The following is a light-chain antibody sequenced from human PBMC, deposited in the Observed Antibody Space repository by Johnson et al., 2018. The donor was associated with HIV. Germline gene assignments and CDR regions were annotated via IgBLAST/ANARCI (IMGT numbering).Light chain of an antibody. Sequence: QSVLTQPPSVSATPGQKVTISCSGSTSNIGNNYVSWYQQFPGAAPKLLIYDDNKRPSRIPDRFSGSKSGTSATLGITGLQTGDEADYYCGTWDSSLRVGFFGTGTKVTVL. CDR2: DDN. CDR1: TSNIGNNY. J-gene: IGLJ1*01. V-gene: IGLV1-51*01. CDR3: GTWDSSLRVGF.